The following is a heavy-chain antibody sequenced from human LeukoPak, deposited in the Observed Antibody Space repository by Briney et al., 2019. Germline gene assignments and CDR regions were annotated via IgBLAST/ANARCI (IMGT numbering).Heavy chain of an antibody. CDR3: ARDRTAYSYGTLFDY. V-gene: IGHV3-30*02. D-gene: IGHD5-12*01. Sequence: GGSPRLSCASTFTFSIYGMHWVRQAPGKGLEWVAFIQYDGTNKYYADSVKGRFTISRDNSRNTLYLQMNSLRAEDTAVYYCARDRTAYSYGTLFDYWGQGTLVTVSS. CDR2: IQYDGTNK. J-gene: IGHJ4*02. CDR1: TFTFSIYG.